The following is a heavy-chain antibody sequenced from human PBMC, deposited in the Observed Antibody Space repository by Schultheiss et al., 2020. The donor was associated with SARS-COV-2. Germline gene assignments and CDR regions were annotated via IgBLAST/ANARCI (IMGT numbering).Heavy chain of an antibody. J-gene: IGHJ4*02. Sequence: GESLKISCKGSGYSFTDYWIGWVRQMPGKGLEWMGIIYPGDSDTRYSPSFQGQVTISADKSISTAYLQWSSLKASDTAMYYCAVCMAVAGTANHFDYWGQGTLVTVSS. CDR2: IYPGDSDT. CDR3: AVCMAVAGTANHFDY. CDR1: GYSFTDYW. V-gene: IGHV5-51*01. D-gene: IGHD6-19*01.